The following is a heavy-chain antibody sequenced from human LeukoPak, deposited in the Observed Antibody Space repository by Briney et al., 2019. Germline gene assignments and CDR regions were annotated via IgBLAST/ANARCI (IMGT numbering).Heavy chain of an antibody. J-gene: IGHJ5*02. Sequence: SETLSLTCAVYGGSFSGYYWSWIRQPPGKGLEWIGEINHSGSTNHNPSLKSRVTISVDTSKNQFSLKLSSVTAADTAVYYCARQGDFWSEGWFDPWGQGTLVTVSS. CDR1: GGSFSGYY. CDR3: ARQGDFWSEGWFDP. D-gene: IGHD3-3*01. CDR2: INHSGST. V-gene: IGHV4-34*01.